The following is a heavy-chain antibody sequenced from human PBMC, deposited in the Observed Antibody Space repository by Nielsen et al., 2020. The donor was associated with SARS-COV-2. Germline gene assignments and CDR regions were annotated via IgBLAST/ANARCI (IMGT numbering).Heavy chain of an antibody. Sequence: GESLKISCAASGFTFSSSAMHWVRQAPGKGLEWVAVISYDGSNKYYADSVKGRFTISRDNSKNTLYLQMNSLRAEDTAVYYCARTAAGWFDPWGQGTLVTVSS. CDR1: GFTFSSSA. J-gene: IGHJ5*02. CDR3: ARTAAGWFDP. CDR2: ISYDGSNK. V-gene: IGHV3-30-3*01. D-gene: IGHD6-13*01.